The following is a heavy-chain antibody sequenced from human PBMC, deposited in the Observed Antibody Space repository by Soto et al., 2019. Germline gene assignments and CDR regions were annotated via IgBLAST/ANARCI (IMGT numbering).Heavy chain of an antibody. J-gene: IGHJ3*02. Sequence: GASVKVSCKASGYTFTSYAMHWVRQAPGQRLEWMGWINAGNGNTKYSQKFQGRVTITRDTSASTAYMELSSLRSEDTAVYYCARARSESSGYYYPGTFDIWGQGTMVTVS. CDR1: GYTFTSYA. V-gene: IGHV1-3*01. CDR3: ARARSESSGYYYPGTFDI. D-gene: IGHD3-22*01. CDR2: INAGNGNT.